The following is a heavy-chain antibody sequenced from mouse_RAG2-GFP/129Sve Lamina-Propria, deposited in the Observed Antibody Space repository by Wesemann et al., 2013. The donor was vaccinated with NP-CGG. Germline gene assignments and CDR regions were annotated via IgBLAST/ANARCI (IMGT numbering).Heavy chain of an antibody. CDR1: GFNIKDDY. Sequence: EVQLQQSGAELVRPGASVKLSCTASGFNIKDDYMHWVKQRPEQGLEWIGWIDPENGDTEYASKFQGKATITADTSSNTAYLQLSSLTSEDTAVYYCTTGDRWLLRGFAYWGQGDSGHCLC. CDR2: IDPENGDT. D-gene: IGHD2-3*01. V-gene: IGHV14-4*01. CDR3: TTGDRWLLRGFAY. J-gene: IGHJ3*01.